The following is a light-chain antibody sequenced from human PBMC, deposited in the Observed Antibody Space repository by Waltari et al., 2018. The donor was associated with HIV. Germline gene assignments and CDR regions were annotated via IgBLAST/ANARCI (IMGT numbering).Light chain of an antibody. V-gene: IGLV2-14*03. CDR3: STHTTSDTLI. CDR1: TSDFGRYNS. Sequence: QSALTQPASVSGSPGQSVTISCTGTTSDFGRYNSVSWYQQHPGNGPKVIIYEVTSRPAGVPHRFSGSRSGNTASLTISGLQAEDEAVYYCSTHTTSDTLIFGGGTKLTVL. J-gene: IGLJ2*01. CDR2: EVT.